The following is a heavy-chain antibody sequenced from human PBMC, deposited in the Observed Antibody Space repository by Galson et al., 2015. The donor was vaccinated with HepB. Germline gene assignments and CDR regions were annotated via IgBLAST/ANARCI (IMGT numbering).Heavy chain of an antibody. D-gene: IGHD5-12*01. J-gene: IGHJ5*02. CDR1: GFTFSTYG. V-gene: IGHV3-23*01. CDR2: ISGSGGST. Sequence: SLRLSCAASGFTFSTYGMTWVRQAPGKGLEWVSGISGSGGSTYYADSVKGRFTISRDNSKNTLYLQMNSLRAEDTAVYYCAKGYDGAWGWFDPWGQGTLVTVSS. CDR3: AKGYDGAWGWFDP.